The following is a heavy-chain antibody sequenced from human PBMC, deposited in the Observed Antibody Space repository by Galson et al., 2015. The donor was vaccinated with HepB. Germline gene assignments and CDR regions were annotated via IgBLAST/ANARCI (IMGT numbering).Heavy chain of an antibody. CDR1: GFVFSRHG. J-gene: IGHJ4*02. CDR2: VWYDGTKQ. D-gene: IGHD2-21*01. CDR3: WMIGTDFDY. Sequence: SLRLSCAASGFVFSRHGMHWARQAPGKGLEGVAVVWYDGTKQYYSESVEGRLTISRDNSKNMVYLQMNSLRVEDTAVHYCWMIGTDFDYWGQGTLVAVSS. V-gene: IGHV3-33*01.